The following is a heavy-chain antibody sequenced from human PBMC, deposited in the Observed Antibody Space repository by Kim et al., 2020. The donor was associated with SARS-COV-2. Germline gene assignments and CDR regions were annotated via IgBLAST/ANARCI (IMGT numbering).Heavy chain of an antibody. D-gene: IGHD3-3*01. J-gene: IGHJ4*02. Sequence: AQKFQGRVTMTRDTSTSTVYMELSSLRSEDTAVYYCARAAIFGVVTYFDYWGQGTLVTVSS. V-gene: IGHV1-46*01. CDR3: ARAAIFGVVTYFDY.